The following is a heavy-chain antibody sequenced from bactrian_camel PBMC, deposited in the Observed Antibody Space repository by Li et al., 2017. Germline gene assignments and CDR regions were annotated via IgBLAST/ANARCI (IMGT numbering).Heavy chain of an antibody. J-gene: IGHJ4*01. CDR1: GFETRGYVTHC. CDR3: AAPRLAAAPLLDYDCYSGAWSRGGY. D-gene: IGHD3*01. V-gene: IGHV3S31*01. Sequence: VQLVESGGGAVQVGGSLTLTCAISGFETRGYVTHCMGWFRQGPGNERERVALFYSGRQREGRAGRTYYADSVKGRFIIAQDSAKHTISLTLDMLEPNDTAMYYCAAPRLAAAPLLDYDCYSGAWSRGGYWGQGTQVTVS. CDR2: FYSGRQREGRAGRT.